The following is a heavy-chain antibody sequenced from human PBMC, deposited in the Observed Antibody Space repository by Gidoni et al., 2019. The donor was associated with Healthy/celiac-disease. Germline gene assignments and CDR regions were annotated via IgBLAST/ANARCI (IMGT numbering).Heavy chain of an antibody. J-gene: IGHJ3*02. D-gene: IGHD5-18*01. CDR1: GGPFSRGGYY. CDR2: IYYSGGT. CDR3: ARDSGYSYAHDAFDI. Sequence: VQLPASGAGLVKPSRPRSLYCTVSGGPFSRGGYYRSWIRQHPGKGLEWIGYIYYSGGTYYNPSLKSRVTISVDTSKNQFSLNLSSVTAADTAVYYCARDSGYSYAHDAFDIWGQGTMVTVSS. V-gene: IGHV4-31*03.